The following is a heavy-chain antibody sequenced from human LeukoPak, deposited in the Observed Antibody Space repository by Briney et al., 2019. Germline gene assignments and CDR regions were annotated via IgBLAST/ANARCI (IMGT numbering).Heavy chain of an antibody. CDR3: AKDPGYYYDSSGSFDY. J-gene: IGHJ4*02. Sequence: GGSLRLSCAASGFTFSSYAMSWVRQAPGKGLEWVSAISGSGGSTYYADSVKGRFTISRDNSKNTLYLLMNSLRAEDTAVYYCAKDPGYYYDSSGSFDYWGQGTLVTVSS. V-gene: IGHV3-23*01. CDR2: ISGSGGST. CDR1: GFTFSSYA. D-gene: IGHD3-22*01.